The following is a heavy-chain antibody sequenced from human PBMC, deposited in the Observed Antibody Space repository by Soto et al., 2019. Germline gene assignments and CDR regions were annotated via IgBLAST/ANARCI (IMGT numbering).Heavy chain of an antibody. CDR3: ARGRVEIFEGYYYMDV. CDR2: MNPNSGNT. CDR1: GYTFTSYD. D-gene: IGHD3-3*01. J-gene: IGHJ6*03. V-gene: IGHV1-8*01. Sequence: ASVKVSCKASGYTFTSYDINWVRQATGQGLEWMGWMNPNSGNTGYAQKFQGRVTMTRNTSISTAYMELSSLRSEDTAVYYCARGRVEIFEGYYYMDVWGKGTTVTVSS.